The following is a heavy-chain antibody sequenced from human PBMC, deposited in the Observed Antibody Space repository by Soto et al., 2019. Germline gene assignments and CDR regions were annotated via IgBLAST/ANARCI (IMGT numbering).Heavy chain of an antibody. V-gene: IGHV1-8*01. Sequence: QVQLMQSGAEVKKPGASVKVTCKASRYPITRYDIHWVRQATGQGLEWMGWMNPNSGNTAFAQKFQDRVTMTRNTSTRIAYMELSSLRSEDTAVYYCARETYNSGESAFDIWGQGTMVTVSS. J-gene: IGHJ3*02. CDR2: MNPNSGNT. D-gene: IGHD3-22*01. CDR3: ARETYNSGESAFDI. CDR1: RYPITRYD.